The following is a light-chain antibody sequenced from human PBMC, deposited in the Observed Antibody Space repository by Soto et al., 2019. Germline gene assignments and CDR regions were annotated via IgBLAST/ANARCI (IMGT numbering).Light chain of an antibody. CDR1: QSVSSN. Sequence: EIVMTQSPATLSVSPGERATLSCRASQSVSSNLAWYQQKPGQAPRLLIYGASSRATGIPDRFSGSGSGTDFTLTISRLEPEDFAVYYCQQYGSSPLTFGQGNKVDIK. CDR3: QQYGSSPLT. V-gene: IGKV3-20*01. J-gene: IGKJ1*01. CDR2: GAS.